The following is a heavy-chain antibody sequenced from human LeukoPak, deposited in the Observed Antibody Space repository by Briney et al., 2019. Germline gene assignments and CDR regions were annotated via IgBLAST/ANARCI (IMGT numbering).Heavy chain of an antibody. V-gene: IGHV4-38-2*02. CDR3: ARGVGATEIFDY. Sequence: PSETLSLTCTVSGGSISIYYWGWIRQPPGKGLEWIGSIYHSGSTYYNPSLKTRVTISVDTSKNQFSLKLSSVTAADTAVYYCARGVGATEIFDYWGQGTLVTVSS. D-gene: IGHD1-26*01. J-gene: IGHJ4*02. CDR1: GGSISIYY. CDR2: IYHSGST.